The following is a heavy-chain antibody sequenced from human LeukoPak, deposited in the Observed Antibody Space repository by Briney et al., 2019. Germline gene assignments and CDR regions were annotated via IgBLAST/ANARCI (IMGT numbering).Heavy chain of an antibody. V-gene: IGHV3-30-3*01. J-gene: IGHJ4*02. D-gene: IGHD6-13*01. CDR2: TSYDGSNK. CDR1: GFTFSSYA. Sequence: GGSLRLSCAASGFTFSSYAMHWVRQAPGRGLEWVAVTSYDGSNKYYADSVKGRFTISRDNSKNTLYLQMNSLRAEDTAVYYCARDRIAAADLYYFDYWGQGTLVTVSS. CDR3: ARDRIAAADLYYFDY.